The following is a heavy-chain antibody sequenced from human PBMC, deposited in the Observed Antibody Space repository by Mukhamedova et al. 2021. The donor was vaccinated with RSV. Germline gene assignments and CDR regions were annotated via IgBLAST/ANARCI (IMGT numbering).Heavy chain of an antibody. CDR3: TTDYYSSFNY. Sequence: DYAAPVKGRFTISRDDSKTTLYLQMNSLKTEDTAVYYCTTDYYSSFNYWGQGTLVTVSS. J-gene: IGHJ4*02. V-gene: IGHV3-15*01. D-gene: IGHD2-21*01.